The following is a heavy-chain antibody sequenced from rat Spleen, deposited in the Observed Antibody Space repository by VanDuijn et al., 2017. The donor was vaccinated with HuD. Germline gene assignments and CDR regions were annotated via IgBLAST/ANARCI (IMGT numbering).Heavy chain of an antibody. Sequence: QVQLKESGPGLVQPSETLSLTCTVSGFSLTSHHVHWVRQPPGKGLEWVGIMWRDGTISYNSTLESRPSISRDTSKGQVFLRMSSLQTEDTATYSCARDFGGYGGYVMDAWGQGTSVTVSS. CDR1: GFSLTSHH. CDR3: ARDFGGYGGYVMDA. J-gene: IGHJ4*01. D-gene: IGHD1-12*03. V-gene: IGHV2-32*01. CDR2: MWRDGTI.